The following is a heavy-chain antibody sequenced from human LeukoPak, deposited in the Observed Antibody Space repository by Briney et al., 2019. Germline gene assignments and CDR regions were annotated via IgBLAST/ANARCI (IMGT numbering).Heavy chain of an antibody. J-gene: IGHJ3*01. Sequence: GGSLRLSCAASGFTFSSYAMSWVRQAPGKGLEWVSAISGSGGSTYYADSVKGRFTISRDNSKNTLYLQMNSLRAEDTAVYYCAKKWSGDYDSSDIIDAFDLWGQGTMVTVSS. CDR1: GFTFSSYA. CDR3: AKKWSGDYDSSDIIDAFDL. V-gene: IGHV3-23*01. CDR2: ISGSGGST. D-gene: IGHD3-22*01.